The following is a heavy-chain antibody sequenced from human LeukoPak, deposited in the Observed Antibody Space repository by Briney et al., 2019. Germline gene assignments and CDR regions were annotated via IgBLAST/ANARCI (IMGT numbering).Heavy chain of an antibody. D-gene: IGHD3-22*01. CDR3: AKSYYYYDSSGRLADY. J-gene: IGHJ4*02. Sequence: GGSLRLSCAASGFTFSDYSMNWVRQAPGKGLEWVSYISGYSTFIYYADSVKGRFTISRDNAKNSLYLQMNSLRAEDTAVYYCAKSYYYYDSSGRLADYWGQGTLVTVSS. V-gene: IGHV3-48*01. CDR2: ISGYSTFI. CDR1: GFTFSDYS.